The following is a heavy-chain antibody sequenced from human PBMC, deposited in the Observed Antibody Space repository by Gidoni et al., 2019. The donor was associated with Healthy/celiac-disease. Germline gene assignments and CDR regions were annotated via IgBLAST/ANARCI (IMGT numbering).Heavy chain of an antibody. D-gene: IGHD2-15*01. CDR1: GYTFACNY. J-gene: IGHJ2*01. Sequence: QVQLVQSGAEVKKPGASVEVSCKASGYTFACNYMHWVRRASGQGLEWRGIINPGGGSTSYAQKCQGRVTMTRDTSTSTVYMELSSLRSEDTAVYYCARGQRRCRHDLWGRGTLVTVSS. V-gene: IGHV1-46*01. CDR2: INPGGGST. CDR3: ARGQRRCRHDL.